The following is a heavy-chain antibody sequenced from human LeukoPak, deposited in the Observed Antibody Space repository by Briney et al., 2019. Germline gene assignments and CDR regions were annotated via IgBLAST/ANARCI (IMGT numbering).Heavy chain of an antibody. J-gene: IGHJ5*02. D-gene: IGHD3-10*01. CDR2: IYHSGST. V-gene: IGHV4-4*02. Sequence: SETLSLTCAVSGGSISSSNWWSWVRQPPGKGLEWIGEIYHSGSTNYNPSLKSRVTMSVDTSKNQFSLKLSSVTAADTAVYYCARAGGFTIVRGAVNNWFDPWGQGTLVTVSS. CDR1: GGSISSSNW. CDR3: ARAGGFTIVRGAVNNWFDP.